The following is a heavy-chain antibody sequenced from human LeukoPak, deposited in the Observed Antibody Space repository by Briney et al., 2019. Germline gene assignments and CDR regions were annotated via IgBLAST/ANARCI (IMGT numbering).Heavy chain of an antibody. Sequence: SVKVSCKASGGTFSSYAISWVRQAPGQGLEWMGGIIPIFGTANYAQKFQGRVTITTDESTSTAYMELSSLRSEDTAVYYCARAELRFLEWLPTAWFGPWGQGTLVTVSS. CDR1: GGTFSSYA. D-gene: IGHD3-3*01. CDR3: ARAELRFLEWLPTAWFGP. V-gene: IGHV1-69*05. J-gene: IGHJ5*02. CDR2: IIPIFGTA.